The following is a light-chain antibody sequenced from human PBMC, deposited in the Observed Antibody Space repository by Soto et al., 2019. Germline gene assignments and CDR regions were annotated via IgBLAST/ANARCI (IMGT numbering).Light chain of an antibody. V-gene: IGLV1-40*01. CDR1: SSNIGAGYT. Sequence: QSVLTQPPSVSGAPGQRVTISCTGSSSNIGAGYTVHWYKQLPGTAPKVVVYANSNRPSGVPDRFSGSKSGTSASLAITGLQAEDEADYYCQSYDSSLSGSVVFGGGTKLTVL. J-gene: IGLJ2*01. CDR2: ANS. CDR3: QSYDSSLSGSVV.